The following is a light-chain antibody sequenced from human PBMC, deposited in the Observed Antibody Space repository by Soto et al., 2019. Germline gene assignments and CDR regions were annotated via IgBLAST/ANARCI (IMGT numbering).Light chain of an antibody. CDR1: SSDVGGYNY. J-gene: IGLJ1*01. CDR2: DVS. CDR3: ASYTTTFSYV. Sequence: QSALTQPAPVSGSPGQSITISCTGTSSDVGGYNYVSWYQQHPGKAPKLMIYDVSNRPSGVSNRFSGSKSGNTASLTISGLQAEDEADYYCASYTTTFSYVFGSGTKVTVL. V-gene: IGLV2-14*01.